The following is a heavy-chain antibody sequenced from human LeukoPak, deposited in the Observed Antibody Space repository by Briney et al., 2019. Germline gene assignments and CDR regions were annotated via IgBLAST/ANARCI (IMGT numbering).Heavy chain of an antibody. J-gene: IGHJ4*02. Sequence: SETLSLTCAVSGYSISSGYYWGWGRQSPGKRLEWIGNTYHSGTSYYSPSLKSRVTISVDTSKNQFSLTLSSVTAADTALYYCARKYGSNAGYFDYWGQGALVTVSS. CDR1: GYSISSGYY. V-gene: IGHV4-38-2*01. CDR2: TYHSGTS. CDR3: ARKYGSNAGYFDY. D-gene: IGHD4-23*01.